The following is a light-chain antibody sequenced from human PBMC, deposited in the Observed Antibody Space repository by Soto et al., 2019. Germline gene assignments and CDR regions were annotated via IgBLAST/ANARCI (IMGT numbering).Light chain of an antibody. CDR2: DVS. V-gene: IGLV2-14*03. Sequence: QSVLTQPASVSGSPGQSITISCTGTISDVGGYNFVSWYQQYSGKAPKLMICDVSNRPSGVSNRFSGSKSGNTASLTISGLQAEDEADYYCSSFTGSNYVFGTGTKVTVL. CDR1: ISDVGGYNF. CDR3: SSFTGSNYV. J-gene: IGLJ1*01.